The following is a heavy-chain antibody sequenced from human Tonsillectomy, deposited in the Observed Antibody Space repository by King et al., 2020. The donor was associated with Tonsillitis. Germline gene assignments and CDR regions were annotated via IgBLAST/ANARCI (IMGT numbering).Heavy chain of an antibody. CDR2: ISYDGSNK. D-gene: IGHD3-10*01. CDR1: GFTFNNYG. V-gene: IGHV3-30*18. J-gene: IGHJ5*02. CDR3: AKDPYYGSGSPNWFDP. Sequence: QLVQSGGGVVQPGRPLRLSCAASGFTFNNYGMHWVRQAPGKGLEWVAVISYDGSNKSYADSVKGRFTISRDNSKNTLYLQMNSLRAEDTAVYYCAKDPYYGSGSPNWFDPWGQGTLVTVSS.